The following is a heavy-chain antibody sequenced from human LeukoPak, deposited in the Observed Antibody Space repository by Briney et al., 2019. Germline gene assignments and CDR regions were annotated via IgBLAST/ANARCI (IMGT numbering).Heavy chain of an antibody. CDR1: GFNFSSDA. J-gene: IGHJ4*02. V-gene: IGHV3-30*18. CDR2: ISNDGRSK. D-gene: IGHD6-19*01. CDR3: AKGLAGYTSGWYGIFDY. Sequence: QPGRSLKLSCAASGFNFSSDAMHWVRQAPGKGLELVAVISNDGRSKYFADSVKGRFTISRDNSKNTLYLQMNSLTAEDTAVFYCAKGLAGYTSGWYGIFDYWGQGALVTVSS.